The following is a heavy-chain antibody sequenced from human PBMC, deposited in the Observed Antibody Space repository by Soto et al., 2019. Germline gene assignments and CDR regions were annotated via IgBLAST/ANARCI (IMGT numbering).Heavy chain of an antibody. V-gene: IGHV5-51*01. CDR1: GYSFTSYW. CDR3: ARQGIAVAGTYYYYYGMDV. D-gene: IGHD6-19*01. J-gene: IGHJ6*02. CDR2: IYPGDSDT. Sequence: GESLKISCKGSGYSFTSYWIGWVRQMPGKGLEWMGIIYPGDSDTRYSPSFQGQVTISADKSISTAYLQWSSPKASDTAMYYCARQGIAVAGTYYYYYGMDVWGQGTTVTVSS.